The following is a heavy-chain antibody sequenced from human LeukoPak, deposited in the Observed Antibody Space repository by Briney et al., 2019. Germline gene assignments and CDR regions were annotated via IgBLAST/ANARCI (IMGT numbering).Heavy chain of an antibody. V-gene: IGHV1-2*02. J-gene: IGHJ4*02. CDR1: GYTFTSFG. D-gene: IGHD2-15*01. CDR2: INPNSGGT. CDR3: ARSRKLQGLLY. Sequence: ASVKVSCKASGYTFTSFGISWVRQVPGQGFEWMGWINPNSGGTNYAQKFQGRVTMTRDTSISTAYMELSRLRSDGTAVYYCARSRKLQGLLYWGQGTLVTVSS.